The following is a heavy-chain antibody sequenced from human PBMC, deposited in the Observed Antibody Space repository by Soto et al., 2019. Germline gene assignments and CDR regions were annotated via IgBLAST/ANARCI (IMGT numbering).Heavy chain of an antibody. V-gene: IGHV3-9*01. Sequence: GGSLRLSCAASGFTFDDYAMHWVRQAPGKGLEWVSGISANSGSIGYADSVKGRFTIARDNAKNSLYLQMNTLRPEDTALYYCVRDTSRMVPGVIDSFDIWGHGTMVTV. CDR2: ISANSGSI. CDR3: VRDTSRMVPGVIDSFDI. D-gene: IGHD3-10*01. J-gene: IGHJ3*02. CDR1: GFTFDDYA.